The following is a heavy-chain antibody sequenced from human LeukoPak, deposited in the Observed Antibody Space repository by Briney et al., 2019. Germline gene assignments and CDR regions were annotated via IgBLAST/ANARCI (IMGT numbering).Heavy chain of an antibody. V-gene: IGHV4-59*01. CDR2: IYYSGST. J-gene: IGHJ6*02. CDR1: GGSISSYY. CDR3: ARGPLDYYYGMDV. Sequence: SETLSLTCTVSGGSISSYYWSWIRQPPGKGLEWIGYIYYSGSTNYNPSLKSRVTISVDTSKNQFSLKLSSVTAADTAVYYCARGPLDYYYGMDVWGQGTTVTVSS.